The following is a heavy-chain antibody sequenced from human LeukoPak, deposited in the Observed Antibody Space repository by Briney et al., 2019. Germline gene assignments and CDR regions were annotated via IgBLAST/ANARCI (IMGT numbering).Heavy chain of an antibody. Sequence: PSETLSLTCTVSGGSISSGSYYWRWIRQPAGKGLEWIGRIYTSGSTNYNPSLKRRVTISVDTSKNQFSLKLSSVTAADTAVYYCARLSPPGAFDIWGQGTMVTVSS. CDR2: IYTSGST. CDR3: ARLSPPGAFDI. CDR1: GGSISSGSYY. V-gene: IGHV4-61*02. J-gene: IGHJ3*02.